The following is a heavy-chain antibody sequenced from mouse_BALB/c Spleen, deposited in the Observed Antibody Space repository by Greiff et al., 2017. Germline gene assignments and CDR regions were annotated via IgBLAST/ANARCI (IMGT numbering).Heavy chain of an antibody. CDR2: ISSGSSTI. J-gene: IGHJ4*01. Sequence: DVKLQESGGGLVQPGGSRKLSCAASGFTFSSFGMHWVRQAPEKGLEWVAYISSGSSTIYYADTVKGRFTISRDNPKNTLFLQMTSLRSEDTAMYYCARSDGYYAMDYWGQGTSVTVSS. CDR1: GFTFSSFG. D-gene: IGHD1-2*01. V-gene: IGHV5-17*02. CDR3: ARSDGYYAMDY.